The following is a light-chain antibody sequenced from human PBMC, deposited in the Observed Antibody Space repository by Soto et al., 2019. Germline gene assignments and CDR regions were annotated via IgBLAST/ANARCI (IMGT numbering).Light chain of an antibody. V-gene: IGKV3-11*01. CDR1: QSVSSY. CDR3: QQRRNWPPYT. J-gene: IGKJ2*01. CDR2: DAS. Sequence: EIVLTQSPATLSLSPGERATLSCRASQSVSSYLAWYQQKPGQAPRLLIYDASNRATGIPARFSGSGSGTAFTLTISSLEPEDFALYYCQQRRNWPPYTFRQGTKLDIK.